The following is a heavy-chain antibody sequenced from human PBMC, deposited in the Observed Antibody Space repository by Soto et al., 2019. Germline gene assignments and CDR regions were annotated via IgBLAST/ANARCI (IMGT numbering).Heavy chain of an antibody. CDR2: IYYSGST. Sequence: PSETLSLTCTVSGGSISSRSYYWGWIRQPPGKGLEWIGSIYYSGSTYYNPSLKSRVTISVDTSKHQFSLKLSSVTAADTAVYYCARQNHLEAYGARYYYGMDVWGQGTTVTVSS. CDR1: GGSISSRSYY. CDR3: ARQNHLEAYGARYYYGMDV. J-gene: IGHJ6*01. V-gene: IGHV4-39*01. D-gene: IGHD2-21*01.